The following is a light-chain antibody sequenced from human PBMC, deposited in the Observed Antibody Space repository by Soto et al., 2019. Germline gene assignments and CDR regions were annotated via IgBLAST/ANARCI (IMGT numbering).Light chain of an antibody. CDR3: QQYDNLPLT. J-gene: IGKJ4*01. CDR1: QDISNY. Sequence: DIQMTQSPSSLSASVGDSVTITCQASQDISNYLNWYQQKPGKAPKLLIYDASNLETGVPSRFSGSGSETDFTFTISSLQPEDVATYYCQQYDNLPLTFGGGTKVDIK. V-gene: IGKV1-33*01. CDR2: DAS.